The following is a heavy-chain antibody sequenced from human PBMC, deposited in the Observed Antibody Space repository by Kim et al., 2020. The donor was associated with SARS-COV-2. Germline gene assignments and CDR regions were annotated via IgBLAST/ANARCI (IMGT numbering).Heavy chain of an antibody. D-gene: IGHD6-13*01. Sequence: SVKVSCKASGGTFSSYAISWVRQAPGQGLEWMGGIIPIFGTANYAQKFQGRVTITADESTSTAYMELSSLRSEDTAVYYCASGQEQLPDYYYYGMDVWGQGTTVTVSS. CDR2: IIPIFGTA. J-gene: IGHJ6*02. CDR3: ASGQEQLPDYYYYGMDV. CDR1: GGTFSSYA. V-gene: IGHV1-69*13.